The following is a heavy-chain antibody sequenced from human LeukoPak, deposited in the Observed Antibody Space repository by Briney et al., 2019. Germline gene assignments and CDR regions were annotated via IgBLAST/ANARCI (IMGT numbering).Heavy chain of an antibody. CDR3: AELGITMIGGV. CDR1: GFTFNTYN. D-gene: IGHD3-10*02. CDR2: ISSSGSTI. V-gene: IGHV3-48*04. Sequence: GGSLRLSCAASGFTFNTYNMNWVRQAPGKGLEWVSSISSSGSTIYYADSVKGRFTISRDNAKNSLYLQMNSLRAEDTAVYYCAELGITMIGGVWGKGTTVTISS. J-gene: IGHJ6*04.